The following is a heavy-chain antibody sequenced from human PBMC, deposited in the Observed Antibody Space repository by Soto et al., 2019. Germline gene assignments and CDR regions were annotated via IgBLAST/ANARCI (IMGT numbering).Heavy chain of an antibody. J-gene: IGHJ4*02. Sequence: GGSLRLSCAASGFTFSSYAMHWVRQAPGKGLEWVAVISYDGSNKYYADSVKGRFTISRDNSKNTLYLQMNSLRAEDTAVYYCARAGPYGDKSFDYWGQGTLVTVSS. CDR3: ARAGPYGDKSFDY. CDR2: ISYDGSNK. CDR1: GFTFSSYA. D-gene: IGHD4-17*01. V-gene: IGHV3-30-3*01.